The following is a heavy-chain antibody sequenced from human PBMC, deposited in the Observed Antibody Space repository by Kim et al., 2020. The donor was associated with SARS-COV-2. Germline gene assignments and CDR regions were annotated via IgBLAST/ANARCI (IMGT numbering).Heavy chain of an antibody. CDR3: AKDARSGSSWRYGMDV. CDR1: GFTFSSYA. CDR2: ISGSGGST. V-gene: IGHV3-23*01. D-gene: IGHD5-12*01. Sequence: GGSLRLSCAASGFTFSSYAMSWVRQAPGKGLEWVSAISGSGGSTYYADSVKGRFTISRDNSKNTLYLQMNSLRAEDTAVYYCAKDARSGSSWRYGMDVWGQGTTVTVSS. J-gene: IGHJ6*02.